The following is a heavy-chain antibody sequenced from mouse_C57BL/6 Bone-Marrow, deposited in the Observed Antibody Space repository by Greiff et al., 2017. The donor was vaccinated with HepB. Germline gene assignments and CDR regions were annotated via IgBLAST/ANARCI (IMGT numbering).Heavy chain of an antibody. CDR1: GYAFSSSW. CDR2: ICPGDGDT. CDR3: ARLVGLRPFDY. Sequence: QVQLQQSGPELVKPGASVKISCKASGYAFSSSWMNWVKQRPGKGLEWIGRICPGDGDTNYNGKFKGKATLTADKSSSTAYMQLSSLTSEDSAVYFCARLVGLRPFDYWGQGTTLTVSS. D-gene: IGHD2-4*01. V-gene: IGHV1-82*01. J-gene: IGHJ2*01.